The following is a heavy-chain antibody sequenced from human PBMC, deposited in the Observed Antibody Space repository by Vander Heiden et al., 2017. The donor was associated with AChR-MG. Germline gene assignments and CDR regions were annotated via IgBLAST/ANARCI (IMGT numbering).Heavy chain of an antibody. CDR3: ARDDSSGYYVIGLADY. Sequence: QVQLVESGGGVVQPGRSLRLSCAASGFTFRSYGMHWVRQAPGKGLEWVAVIWYDGSNKYYADSVKGRFTISRDNSKNTLYLQMNSLRAEDTAVYYCARDDSSGYYVIGLADYWGQGTLVTVSS. V-gene: IGHV3-33*01. D-gene: IGHD3-22*01. CDR2: IWYDGSNK. CDR1: GFTFRSYG. J-gene: IGHJ4*02.